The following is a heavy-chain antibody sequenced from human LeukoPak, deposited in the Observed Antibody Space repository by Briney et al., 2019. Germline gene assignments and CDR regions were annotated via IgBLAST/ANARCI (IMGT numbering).Heavy chain of an antibody. CDR3: ATSSDWAFDH. CDR1: GFTFRNSW. J-gene: IGHJ4*02. D-gene: IGHD6-19*01. Sequence: GGSLKLACAASGFTFRNSWMTWVRQAPGKGLEWVANIRPDGGQEQYADSLEGRITISRDNVRNSLFLQLNSLRTEDTAVYFCATSSDWAFDHWGQGTLVTVSS. CDR2: IRPDGGQE. V-gene: IGHV3-7*01.